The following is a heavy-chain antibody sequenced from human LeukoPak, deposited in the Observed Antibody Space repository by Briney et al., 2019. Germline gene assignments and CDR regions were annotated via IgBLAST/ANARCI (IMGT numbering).Heavy chain of an antibody. D-gene: IGHD6-6*01. CDR1: GGSFSGYH. CDR2: INHSGST. Sequence: SETLSLTCAVYGGSFSGYHWSWIRHPPGRGVEWIGEINHSGSTNHNPPLNSRDTISVDSSKNQFSLKLSSVTAAGTAVYYCARGPARRWFGPWGQGTLVTVSS. V-gene: IGHV4-34*01. J-gene: IGHJ5*02. CDR3: ARGPARRWFGP.